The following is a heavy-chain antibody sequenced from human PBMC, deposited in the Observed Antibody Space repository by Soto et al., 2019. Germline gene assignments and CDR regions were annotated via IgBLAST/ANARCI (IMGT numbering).Heavy chain of an antibody. CDR2: INHSGST. J-gene: IGHJ4*02. CDR1: GGSFSGYY. D-gene: IGHD3-3*01. V-gene: IGHV4-34*01. CDR3: ARQGIGITIFGVVIIKNGAFDY. Sequence: SETLSITCAVYGGSFSGYYWSWIRQPPGKGLEWIGEINHSGSTNYNPSLKSRVTISVDTSKNQFSLKLSSVTAADTAVYYCARQGIGITIFGVVIIKNGAFDYWGQGTLVTVSS.